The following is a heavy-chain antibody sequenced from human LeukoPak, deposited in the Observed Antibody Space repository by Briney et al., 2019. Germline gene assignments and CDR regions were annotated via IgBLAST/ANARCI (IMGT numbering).Heavy chain of an antibody. CDR1: GHTLSSYA. Sequence: GGSLTLSCAASGHTLSSYAMSGVRQAPGRGLEWVSAINGSGGRTYYADSVKGRFTISRDNSKNTLYLQMNSLRAEDTAVYYCAKSAPTHYYFDYWGQGTLVTVSS. CDR2: INGSGGRT. V-gene: IGHV3-23*01. CDR3: AKSAPTHYYFDY. J-gene: IGHJ4*02.